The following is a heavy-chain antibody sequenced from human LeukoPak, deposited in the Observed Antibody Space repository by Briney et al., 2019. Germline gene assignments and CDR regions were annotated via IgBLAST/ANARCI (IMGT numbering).Heavy chain of an antibody. D-gene: IGHD3-3*01. J-gene: IGHJ5*02. V-gene: IGHV1-8*01. CDR2: MNPNSGNT. Sequence: ASVKVSCKASGYTFTSYDINWVRQATGQGLEWMGWMNPNSGNTGYAQKFQGRITMTRNTSISTAYMELSSLGSEDTAVYYCARVQLTSPSYYDFWSGYSRWFDPWGQGTLVTVSS. CDR3: ARVQLTSPSYYDFWSGYSRWFDP. CDR1: GYTFTSYD.